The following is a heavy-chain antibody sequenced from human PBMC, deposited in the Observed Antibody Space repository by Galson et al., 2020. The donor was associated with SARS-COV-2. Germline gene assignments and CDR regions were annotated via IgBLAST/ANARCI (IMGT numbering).Heavy chain of an antibody. V-gene: IGHV6-1*01. J-gene: IGHJ6*02. CDR2: TYYKSKWYS. Sequence: SQTLSLTCGISGDSVSSDSAAWNWIRQSPSKGLEWLGMTYYKSKWYSDYAPSVQSRVIINPDTSRNQFTLQLKSVTPDDSAVYYCARAPALGATTNYYYDGLDVWGQGTTITVSS. CDR3: ARAPALGATTNYYYDGLDV. CDR1: GDSVSSDSAA. D-gene: IGHD1-26*01.